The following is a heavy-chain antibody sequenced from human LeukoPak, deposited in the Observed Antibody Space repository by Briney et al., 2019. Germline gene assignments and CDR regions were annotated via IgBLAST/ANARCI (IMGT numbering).Heavy chain of an antibody. D-gene: IGHD5-12*01. CDR3: SRDLGLRGST. Sequence: GGSLRLSCEASGLTFSNSWMHWVRQIPGKGLVWVSRMYGDMRDISYADSVKGRFTISRDNAKNTVYLQMNSLRGEDTAVYYCSRDLGLRGSTWGQGTLVTVSS. CDR1: GLTFSNSW. V-gene: IGHV3-74*01. J-gene: IGHJ5*02. CDR2: MYGDMRDI.